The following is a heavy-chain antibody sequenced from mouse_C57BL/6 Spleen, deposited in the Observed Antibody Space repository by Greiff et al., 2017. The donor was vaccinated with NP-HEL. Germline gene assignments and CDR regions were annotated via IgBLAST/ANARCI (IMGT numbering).Heavy chain of an antibody. CDR2: IWTGGGT. CDR1: GFSLTSYA. CDR3: ARNPVTLDAMDG. Sequence: VQLVESGPGLVAPSQCLSISCTVSGFSLTSYAISWVRQPPGKGLEWLGVIWTGGGTNYNSALKSRLSISKDNTKSQVFSKMNSLQTDDTAREYCARNPVTLDAMDGWGQVCSVTVSS. J-gene: IGHJ4*01. V-gene: IGHV2-9-1*01. D-gene: IGHD2-1*01.